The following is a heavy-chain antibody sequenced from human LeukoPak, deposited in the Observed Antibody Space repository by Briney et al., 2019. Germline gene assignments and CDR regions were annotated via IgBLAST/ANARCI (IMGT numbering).Heavy chain of an antibody. V-gene: IGHV4-59*08. CDR2: IYYSGST. J-gene: IGHJ3*02. Sequence: SETLSLTCTVSGGSISSYYWSWIRQPPGKGLEWIGDIYYSGSTNYNPSLKSRVTISVDTSKNQFSLKLSSVTAADTAVYYCARHTADAFDIWGQGTMVTVSS. CDR3: ARHTADAFDI. CDR1: GGSISSYY. D-gene: IGHD2-21*02.